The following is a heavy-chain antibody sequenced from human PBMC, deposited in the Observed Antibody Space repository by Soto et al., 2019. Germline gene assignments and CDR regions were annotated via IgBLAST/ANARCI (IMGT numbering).Heavy chain of an antibody. CDR2: IKSKTYGGTT. D-gene: IGHD2-8*01. V-gene: IGHV3-49*03. CDR1: GFIFGDYA. CDR3: RSMYVIQPAFTVFDH. Sequence: GGSLRLSCTASGFIFGDYALSWFRQAPGKGMEWVGFIKSKTYGGTTEYAASVKGRFTISRDDSKSIAYLQMDSLKNEDTAVYYCRSMYVIQPAFTVFDHWGQGALLTVSS. J-gene: IGHJ4*02.